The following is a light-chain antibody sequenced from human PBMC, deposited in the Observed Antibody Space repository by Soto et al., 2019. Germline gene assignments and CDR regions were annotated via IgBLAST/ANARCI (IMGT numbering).Light chain of an antibody. J-gene: IGKJ1*01. Sequence: DIQMTQSPSSLSACVGDRVTITCRASQTISIYLNWYQQKPGKAPRLLIYGASNLQSGVPSRFSGRGSGTDFTLTITSLQPEDFASYYCQHYTLYSAPFGQGT. CDR3: QHYTLYSAP. V-gene: IGKV1-39*01. CDR2: GAS. CDR1: QTISIY.